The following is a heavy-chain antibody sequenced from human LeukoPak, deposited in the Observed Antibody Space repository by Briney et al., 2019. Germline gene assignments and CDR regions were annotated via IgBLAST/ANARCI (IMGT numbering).Heavy chain of an antibody. CDR1: GFTFSNYG. CDR3: AKSTAWGEGSGGSNY. J-gene: IGHJ4*02. CDR2: IRFDGSYK. Sequence: GGSLRLSCTSSGFTFSNYGIHWVRQARGKGLEWVAFIRFDGSYKYYADSVKGRFTISRDNSKNTLYLQMNSLRAEDTAVYYCAKSTAWGEGSGGSNYWGQGTLVTVSS. D-gene: IGHD2-15*01. V-gene: IGHV3-30*02.